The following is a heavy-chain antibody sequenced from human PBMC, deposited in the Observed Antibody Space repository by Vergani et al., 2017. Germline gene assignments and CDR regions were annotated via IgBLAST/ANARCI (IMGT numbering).Heavy chain of an antibody. CDR2: IYTSGST. J-gene: IGHJ6*03. CDR1: GGSISSYY. D-gene: IGHD3-3*01. Sequence: QVQLQESGPGLVKPSETLSLTCTVSGGSISSYYWSWIRQPAGKGLEWIGRIYTSGSTNYNPSLKSRVTMSVDTSKNQFSLKLSSVTAADTAVDYCARDKAQYDFWSGKPYYYYYMDVWGKGTTVTVSS. CDR3: ARDKAQYDFWSGKPYYYYYMDV. V-gene: IGHV4-4*07.